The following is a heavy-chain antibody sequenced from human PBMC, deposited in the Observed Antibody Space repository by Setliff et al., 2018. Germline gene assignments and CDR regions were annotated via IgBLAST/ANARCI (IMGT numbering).Heavy chain of an antibody. D-gene: IGHD6-13*01. CDR2: IYYSGST. J-gene: IGHJ6*02. Sequence: SETLSLTCTVSGGSISSYYWSWIRQPPGKGLEWIGYIYYSGSTNYNPSLQSRVTISVDTSKNQFSLKLSSVTAADTAVYYCARDEGSSYFYGMDVWGQGTMVTVSS. V-gene: IGHV4-59*01. CDR1: GGSISSYY. CDR3: ARDEGSSYFYGMDV.